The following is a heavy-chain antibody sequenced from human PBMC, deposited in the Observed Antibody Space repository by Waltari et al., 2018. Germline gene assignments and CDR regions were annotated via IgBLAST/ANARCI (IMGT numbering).Heavy chain of an antibody. CDR1: GGSTSRHIFY. D-gene: IGHD3-10*01. Sequence: QLQLQESGPGLVKPSETLSLTCTVSGGSTSRHIFYWGWDRQPPGKGLDWIASIYHSGSTYYNPSLKSRVTISVDTSKNQFSLKLTSVTAADTAVYYCARIYGSGSPIPSVDYWGQGTLVTVSS. CDR3: ARIYGSGSPIPSVDY. CDR2: IYHSGST. J-gene: IGHJ4*02. V-gene: IGHV4-39*01.